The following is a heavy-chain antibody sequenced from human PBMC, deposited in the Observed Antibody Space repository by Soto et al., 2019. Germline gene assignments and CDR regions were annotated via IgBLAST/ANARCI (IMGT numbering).Heavy chain of an antibody. J-gene: IGHJ4*02. D-gene: IGHD3-9*01. CDR3: AHKGPEDWPLDY. V-gene: IGHV2-5*02. Sequence: GPTLVNPTQTLTLTCSFSGFSLSTSGVGVGWIRQPPGKALEWLAVIYWDDSKHYSPSLRSRLTITKDTSKNQVVLTMTNMDPKDTGTYYCAHKGPEDWPLDYWGQGTLVTVSS. CDR1: GFSLSTSGVG. CDR2: IYWDDSK.